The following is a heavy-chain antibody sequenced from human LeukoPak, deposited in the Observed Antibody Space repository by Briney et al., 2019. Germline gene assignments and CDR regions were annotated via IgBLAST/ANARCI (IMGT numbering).Heavy chain of an antibody. V-gene: IGHV6-1*01. CDR2: TYSRSKWYN. J-gene: IGHJ2*01. CDR1: GDSVSSNSAA. Sequence: SQTLSLTCAISGDSVSSNSAAWNWIRQSPSRGPEWLGRTYSRSKWYNDYAVSVKSRITINPDTSKNQFSLQLNSVTPEDTAVYYCARVSLLEWSFWYFDLWGRGTLVTVSS. CDR3: ARVSLLEWSFWYFDL. D-gene: IGHD3-3*01.